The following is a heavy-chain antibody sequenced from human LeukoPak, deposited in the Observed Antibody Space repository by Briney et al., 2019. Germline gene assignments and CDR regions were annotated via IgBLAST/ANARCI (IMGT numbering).Heavy chain of an antibody. D-gene: IGHD1-26*01. V-gene: IGHV3-30*18. Sequence: PGGSLRLSRAASGFSFSGYGMHWVRQAPGKGLEWLAVISYDASDEYHADSVKGRFTISRDNSKNMMYLQMISLRAEDTAVYYCVKSLVGHTSGYWGQGTLVTVST. CDR1: GFSFSGYG. J-gene: IGHJ4*02. CDR2: ISYDASDE. CDR3: VKSLVGHTSGY.